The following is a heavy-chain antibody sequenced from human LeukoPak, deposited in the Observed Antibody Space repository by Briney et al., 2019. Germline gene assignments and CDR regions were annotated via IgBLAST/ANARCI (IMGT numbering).Heavy chain of an antibody. J-gene: IGHJ3*02. Sequence: GGSLRLSCAASGFTVSSNYMSWVRQAPGKGLEWVSVIYSGGSTYYADSVKGRFTISRDNSKNTLYLQMNSLRAEDTAVYYCARAGLRLGELSFTAFDIWGQGTMVTVSS. CDR3: ARAGLRLGELSFTAFDI. CDR2: IYSGGST. D-gene: IGHD3-16*02. CDR1: GFTVSSNY. V-gene: IGHV3-53*01.